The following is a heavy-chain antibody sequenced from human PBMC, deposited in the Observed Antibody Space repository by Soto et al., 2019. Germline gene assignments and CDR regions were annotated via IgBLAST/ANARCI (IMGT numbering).Heavy chain of an antibody. V-gene: IGHV4-31*03. CDR1: GGSISRSGYF. J-gene: IGHJ4*02. Sequence: QVQLQESGPGLVKPSQTLSLTCTVSGGSISRSGYFWSWIRQHPGKGLAWIGYIYDSGSTYYNPSLKSRVSLSVDTSKNQFSLNLTSVTAADTAMYYCARSSRSYFDYWGQGTLVTVSS. CDR3: ARSSRSYFDY. CDR2: IYDSGST.